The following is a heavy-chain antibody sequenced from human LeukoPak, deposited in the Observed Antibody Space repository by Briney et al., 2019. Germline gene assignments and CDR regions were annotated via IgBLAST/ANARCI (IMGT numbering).Heavy chain of an antibody. Sequence: PGGSLRLSCAASGFTFSSYWMSWVRQAPGKGLEWVANIKQDGSEKYYVDSVKGRFTISRDNAKNSLYLQMNSLRAEDTAVYYCAKDLGYSSSGGVYWGQGTLVTVSS. CDR3: AKDLGYSSSGGVY. CDR1: GFTFSSYW. J-gene: IGHJ4*02. CDR2: IKQDGSEK. V-gene: IGHV3-7*01. D-gene: IGHD6-6*01.